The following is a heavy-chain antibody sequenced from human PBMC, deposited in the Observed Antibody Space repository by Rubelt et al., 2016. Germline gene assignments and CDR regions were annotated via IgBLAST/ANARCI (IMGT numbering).Heavy chain of an antibody. D-gene: IGHD1-26*01. Sequence: HVQLVQSGAEVRKPGASVKVSCKASGYTFTHDVIHWVRQAPGQRPEWLGWFNADSGTTRYSEHFQGRVRITRDTSATTVDMELSSLRSEDTAVYYCVKDCSGSTCYEEFFDYWGQGTLVTVSS. CDR1: GYTFTHDV. V-gene: IGHV1-3*01. CDR2: FNADSGTT. J-gene: IGHJ4*02. CDR3: VKDCSGSTCYEEFFDY.